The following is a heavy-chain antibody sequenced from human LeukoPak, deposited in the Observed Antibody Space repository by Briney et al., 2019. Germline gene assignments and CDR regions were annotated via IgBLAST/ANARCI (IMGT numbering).Heavy chain of an antibody. Sequence: GGSLRLSCAASGFTFSSYSMNWVRQAPGKGLEWVSYISSSSSTIYYADSVKGRFTISRDNAKNSLYLQMNSLRAEDTAVYYCAAEGGGGYYDFWSGYSGRGFDYWGQGTLVTVSS. J-gene: IGHJ4*02. CDR2: ISSSSSTI. CDR1: GFTFSSYS. V-gene: IGHV3-48*04. D-gene: IGHD3-3*01. CDR3: AAEGGGGYYDFWSGYSGRGFDY.